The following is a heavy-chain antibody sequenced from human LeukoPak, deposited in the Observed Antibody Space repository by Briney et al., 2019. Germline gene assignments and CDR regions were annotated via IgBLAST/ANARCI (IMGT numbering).Heavy chain of an antibody. Sequence: PSETLSLTCTVSGGSISSSSYYWGWIRQPPGKGPEWIGSIYYSGSTYYDPSLKSRVTISVDTSKNQFSLKLSSVTAADTAVYYCARAVRSSSWWFDYWGQGTLVTVSS. CDR2: IYYSGST. V-gene: IGHV4-39*07. CDR1: GGSISSSSYY. CDR3: ARAVRSSSWWFDY. D-gene: IGHD6-13*01. J-gene: IGHJ4*02.